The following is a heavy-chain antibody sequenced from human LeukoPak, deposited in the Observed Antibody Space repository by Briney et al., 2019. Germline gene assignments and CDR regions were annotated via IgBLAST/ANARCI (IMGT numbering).Heavy chain of an antibody. D-gene: IGHD6-13*01. V-gene: IGHV4-34*01. J-gene: IGHJ4*02. CDR3: AGGWRSIAAALYYFDY. CDR2: INHSGST. CDR1: GGSFSGYY. Sequence: SETLSLTCAVYGGSFSGYYWSWIRQPPGKGLEWIGEINHSGSTNYNPSLKSRVTISVDTSKNQFSLKLSSVTAADTAVYYCAGGWRSIAAALYYFDYWGQGTLVTVSS.